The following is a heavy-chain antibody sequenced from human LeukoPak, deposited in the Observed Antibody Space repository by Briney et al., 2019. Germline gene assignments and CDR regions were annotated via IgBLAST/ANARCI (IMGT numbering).Heavy chain of an antibody. CDR3: AIAPYCSSTSCPNWFDP. CDR1: GYTFTGYY. V-gene: IGHV1-2*02. Sequence: ASVKVSCKASGYTFTGYYMHWVRQAPGQGLEWMGWINPNSGGTNYAQKFQGRVTMTRDTSISTAYMELGRLRSDDTAVYYCAIAPYCSSTSCPNWFDPWGQGTLVTVSS. D-gene: IGHD2-2*01. CDR2: INPNSGGT. J-gene: IGHJ5*02.